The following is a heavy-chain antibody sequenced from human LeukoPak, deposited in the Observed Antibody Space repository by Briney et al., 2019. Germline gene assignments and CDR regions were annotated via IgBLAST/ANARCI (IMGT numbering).Heavy chain of an antibody. V-gene: IGHV3-30-3*01. CDR2: ISYDGSNK. CDR1: GFTFSSYA. CDR3: AREGLRGAAADS. J-gene: IGHJ4*02. Sequence: GGSLRLSCAASGFTFSSYAMHWVRQAPGKGLEWVAVISYDGSNKYYADSVKGRFTISRDNSKNTLYLQMNSLRAEDTAVYYCAREGLRGAAADSWGQGTLVTVSS. D-gene: IGHD6-13*01.